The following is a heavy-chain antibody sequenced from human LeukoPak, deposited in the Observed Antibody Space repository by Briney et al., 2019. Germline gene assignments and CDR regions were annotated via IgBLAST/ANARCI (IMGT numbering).Heavy chain of an antibody. CDR3: ARGFDSKSTYFDY. Sequence: SETLSLTCSVSGGSISSRGYYWAWIRQPPGKGLEWIGSISYSGSTYYNPSLKSRVTMSLDTSKNQFSLRLTSVTAADTAVYYCARGFDSKSTYFDYWGQGTLVTVSS. CDR1: GGSISSRGYY. V-gene: IGHV4-39*07. CDR2: ISYSGST. J-gene: IGHJ4*02. D-gene: IGHD5-12*01.